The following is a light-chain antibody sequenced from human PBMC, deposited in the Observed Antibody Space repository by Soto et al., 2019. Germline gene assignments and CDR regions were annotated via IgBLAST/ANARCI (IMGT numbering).Light chain of an antibody. CDR1: QSVSSN. Sequence: EIVMTQSPATLSVSPGERATLSCRASQSVSSNLAWYQQKPGQAPRLLIYGASPRATGIPARFSGSGSGTEFTLTISSLQSEDFAVYYCQQYKNWPRTFGQGTKVEIK. V-gene: IGKV3-15*01. CDR2: GAS. J-gene: IGKJ1*01. CDR3: QQYKNWPRT.